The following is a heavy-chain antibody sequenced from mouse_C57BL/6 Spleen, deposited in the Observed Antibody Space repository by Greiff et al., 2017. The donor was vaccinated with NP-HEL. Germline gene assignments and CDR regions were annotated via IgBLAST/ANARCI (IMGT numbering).Heavy chain of an antibody. CDR3: TIYYDYDPGYFDV. D-gene: IGHD2-4*01. V-gene: IGHV6-3*01. CDR2: IRLKSDNYAT. CDR1: GFTFSNYW. J-gene: IGHJ1*03. Sequence: EVMLVESGGGLVQPGGSMKLSCVASGFTFSNYWMNWVRQSPEKGLEWVAQIRLKSDNYATHYAESVKGRFTISRDDSKSSVYLQMNNLRAEDTGIYYCTIYYDYDPGYFDVWGTGTTVTVSS.